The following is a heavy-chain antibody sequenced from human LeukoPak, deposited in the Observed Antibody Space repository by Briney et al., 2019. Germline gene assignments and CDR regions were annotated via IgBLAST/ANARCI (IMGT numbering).Heavy chain of an antibody. Sequence: ASVKVSCKASGYTFTSYDINWVRQATGQGLEWMGWMNPNSGNTGYAQKFQGRVTMTRNTSISTACMELSSLRSEDTAVYYCAGLFWSGYNYYYGMDVWGQGTTVTVSS. CDR2: MNPNSGNT. J-gene: IGHJ6*02. D-gene: IGHD3-3*01. V-gene: IGHV1-8*01. CDR3: AGLFWSGYNYYYGMDV. CDR1: GYTFTSYD.